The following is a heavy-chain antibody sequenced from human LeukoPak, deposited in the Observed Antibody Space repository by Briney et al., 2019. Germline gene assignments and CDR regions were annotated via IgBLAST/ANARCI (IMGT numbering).Heavy chain of an antibody. CDR3: ARVAAARPRWFDP. J-gene: IGHJ5*02. Sequence: ASVKVSCKASEGTFSSYAISWVRQAPGQGLEWMGRIIPILGIANYAQKFQGRVTITADKSTSTAYMELSSLRSEDTAVYYCARVAAARPRWFDPWGQGTLVTVSS. D-gene: IGHD6-6*01. CDR1: EGTFSSYA. V-gene: IGHV1-69*04. CDR2: IIPILGIA.